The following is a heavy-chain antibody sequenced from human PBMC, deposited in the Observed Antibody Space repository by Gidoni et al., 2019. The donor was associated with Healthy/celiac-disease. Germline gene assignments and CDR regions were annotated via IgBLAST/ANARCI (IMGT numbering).Heavy chain of an antibody. Sequence: EVQLVESGGGLVKPGGSLRLSCAASGLTFSHAYMSWVRQAPGKGLGWVGRIRSNNDGGTTDYAAPVKGRFTISRDDSKDMLYLEMNSLKTEDTAVYYCVWEWELLGANWGQGALVTVSS. CDR1: GLTFSHAY. CDR2: IRSNNDGGTT. CDR3: VWEWELLGAN. J-gene: IGHJ4*02. D-gene: IGHD1-26*01. V-gene: IGHV3-15*01.